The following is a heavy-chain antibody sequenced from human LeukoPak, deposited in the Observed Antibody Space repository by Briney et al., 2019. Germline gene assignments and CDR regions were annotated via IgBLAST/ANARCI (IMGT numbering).Heavy chain of an antibody. V-gene: IGHV3-7*03. CDR2: IKQDGSEK. D-gene: IGHD3-22*01. Sequence: GGSLRLSCAASGFAFSDYWMTWVRQAPGKGLEWVANIKQDGSEKYLVDSVKGRFTISRDNVEGSLYLQMNSMRAEDTAVYYCVRAPYYSGIEHYFDHWGQGILVTVSS. CDR3: VRAPYYSGIEHYFDH. CDR1: GFAFSDYW. J-gene: IGHJ4*02.